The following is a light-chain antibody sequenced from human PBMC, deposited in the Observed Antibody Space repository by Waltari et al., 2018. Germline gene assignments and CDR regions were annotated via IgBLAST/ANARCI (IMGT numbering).Light chain of an antibody. J-gene: IGKJ1*01. Sequence: DIQMTQSPSSLSASVGDRVTITCRASQNILTYLNWYQQKPGKAPKLLIHSASTLQGGVPSRFSGRGSGTDFTLTINILQPEDFATYYCQQSYNTPRTLGQGTKVEIK. CDR1: QNILTY. CDR2: SAS. CDR3: QQSYNTPRT. V-gene: IGKV1-39*01.